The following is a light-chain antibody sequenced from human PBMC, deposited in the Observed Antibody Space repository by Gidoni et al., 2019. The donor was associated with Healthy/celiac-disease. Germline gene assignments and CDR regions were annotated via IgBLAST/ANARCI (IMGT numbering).Light chain of an antibody. CDR3: QQYNNWPPAIT. CDR2: GAS. V-gene: IGKV3-15*01. Sequence: IVMTQSPATLSVSTGERATLYCRASQSVRSNLAGYQQKPGQAPRLLSYGASTRATGIPARFSVSGSVTEFTLTISSLQSEDFAVYYWQQYNNWPPAITFGPGTKVDIK. J-gene: IGKJ3*01. CDR1: QSVRSN.